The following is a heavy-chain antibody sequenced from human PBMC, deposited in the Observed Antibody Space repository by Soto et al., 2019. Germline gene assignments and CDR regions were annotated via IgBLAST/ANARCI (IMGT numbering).Heavy chain of an antibody. CDR2: ISSSSSTI. CDR3: ARGSVQLWDDAFDI. CDR1: GFTFSSYS. J-gene: IGHJ3*02. Sequence: GGSLRLSCAASGFTFSSYSMNWVRQAPGKGLEWVSYISSSSSTIYYADSVKGRFTISRDNAKNSLYLQMNSLRDEDTAVYYCARGSVQLWDDAFDIWGQGTMVTVSS. V-gene: IGHV3-48*02. D-gene: IGHD5-18*01.